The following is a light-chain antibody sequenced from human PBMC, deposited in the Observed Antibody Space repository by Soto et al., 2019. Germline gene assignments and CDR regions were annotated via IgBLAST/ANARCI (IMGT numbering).Light chain of an antibody. CDR2: WAS. CDR1: QRVFFSSNNKNY. Sequence: DIVMTQSPDSLAVSLGERATINCKSSQRVFFSSNNKNYIAWYQQKLGQPPKLLIYWASTRESGVPDRFSGSGSGTDFPLTISSLQAEDVAVYYCQQYHSVPITFGQGTRLEIK. J-gene: IGKJ5*01. CDR3: QQYHSVPIT. V-gene: IGKV4-1*01.